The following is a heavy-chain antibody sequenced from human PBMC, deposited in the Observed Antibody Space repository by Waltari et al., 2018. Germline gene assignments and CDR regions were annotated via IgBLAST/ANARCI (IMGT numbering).Heavy chain of an antibody. CDR3: AKDYYGGIKTYWYFDL. J-gene: IGHJ2*01. CDR1: GFTFSSYG. CDR2: IRYDGSNK. V-gene: IGHV3-30*02. Sequence: QVQLVESGGGVVQPGGSLRLSCAASGFTFSSYGMHWVRQAPGKGLEWVAFIRYDGSNKYYADSVKGRFTISRDNSKNTLYLQMNSLRAEDTAVYYCAKDYYGGIKTYWYFDLWGRGTPVTV. D-gene: IGHD4-17*01.